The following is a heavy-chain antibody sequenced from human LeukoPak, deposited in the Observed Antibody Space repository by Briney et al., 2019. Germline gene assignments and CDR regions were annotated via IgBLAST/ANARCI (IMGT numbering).Heavy chain of an antibody. CDR3: ATSSTGATFRFDY. D-gene: IGHD1-7*01. J-gene: IGHJ4*02. CDR1: GXSFSSYG. V-gene: IGHV3-30*03. CDR2: ISHDGSNK. Sequence: GGSLRLSCAASGXSFSSYGVHWVRLAPGKGLEWVALISHDGSNKYYVDSVKGRFTISRDNSKNTLDLQMNSLRAEDTAVYYCATSSTGATFRFDYWGQGTLVTVSS.